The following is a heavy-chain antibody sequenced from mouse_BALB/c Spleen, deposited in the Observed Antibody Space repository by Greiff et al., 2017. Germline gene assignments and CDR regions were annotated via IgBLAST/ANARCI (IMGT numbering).Heavy chain of an antibody. Sequence: EVKVVESGPELVKPGASAKMSCKASGYTFTSYVMHWVKQKPGQGLEWIGYINPYNDGTKYNEKFKGKATLTSDKSSSTAYMELSSLTSEDSAVYYCARGNYYGSSHAMDYWGQGTSVTVSS. D-gene: IGHD1-1*01. J-gene: IGHJ4*01. CDR1: GYTFTSYV. CDR3: ARGNYYGSSHAMDY. CDR2: INPYNDGT. V-gene: IGHV1-14*01.